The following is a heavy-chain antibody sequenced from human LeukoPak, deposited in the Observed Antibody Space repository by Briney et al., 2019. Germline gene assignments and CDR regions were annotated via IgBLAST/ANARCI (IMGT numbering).Heavy chain of an antibody. J-gene: IGHJ4*02. Sequence: SGGSLRLSCAASGFTFSSYAMSWVRQAPGKGLEWVSAISGSGGSTYYADSVKGRSTISRDNSKNTLYLQMNSLRAEDTAVYYCANAVAGSRNPFDYWGQGTLVTVSS. V-gene: IGHV3-23*01. D-gene: IGHD6-19*01. CDR3: ANAVAGSRNPFDY. CDR1: GFTFSSYA. CDR2: ISGSGGST.